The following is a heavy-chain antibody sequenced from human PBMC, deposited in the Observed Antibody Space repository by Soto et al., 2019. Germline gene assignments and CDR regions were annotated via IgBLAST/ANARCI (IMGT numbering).Heavy chain of an antibody. CDR3: ARSDNRNSLYGVDV. J-gene: IGHJ6*02. CDR1: GGSLSGYY. CDR2: INHRGSS. V-gene: IGHV4-34*01. Sequence: KPSETLSLTCAGNGGSLSGYYWSWIRQSPGKGLEWIGEINHRGSSDYNPSLKSRVTISIDASKNHVTLELTSVTAADTAVYYCARSDNRNSLYGVDVWGQGTAVTVS. D-gene: IGHD1-7*01.